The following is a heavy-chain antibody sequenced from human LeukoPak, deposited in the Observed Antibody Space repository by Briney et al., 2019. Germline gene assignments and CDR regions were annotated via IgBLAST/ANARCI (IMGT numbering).Heavy chain of an antibody. Sequence: SETLSLTCTVSGGSISSYYWSWIRQPPGKGLEWIGYLYYSGSTNYNPSLKSRVTISVDTSKNQFSLKLSSVTAADTAVYYCARRGGGCSGGSCAKMYYFDYWGQGTLVTVSS. V-gene: IGHV4-59*08. CDR3: ARRGGGCSGGSCAKMYYFDY. CDR1: GGSISSYY. D-gene: IGHD2-15*01. CDR2: LYYSGST. J-gene: IGHJ4*02.